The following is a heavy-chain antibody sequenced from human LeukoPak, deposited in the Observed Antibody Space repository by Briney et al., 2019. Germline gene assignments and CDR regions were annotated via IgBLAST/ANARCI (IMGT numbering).Heavy chain of an antibody. Sequence: ASVKVSCKASGYTFTGYYMHWVRQAPGQGLEWMGWISPNSGGTNYAQKFQGRVTMTRDTSISTAFMELSRLRSDDTAVYYCARERDGYTHYYYYYMDVWGKGTTVTISS. D-gene: IGHD5-24*01. CDR1: GYTFTGYY. V-gene: IGHV1-2*02. CDR3: ARERDGYTHYYYYYMDV. CDR2: ISPNSGGT. J-gene: IGHJ6*03.